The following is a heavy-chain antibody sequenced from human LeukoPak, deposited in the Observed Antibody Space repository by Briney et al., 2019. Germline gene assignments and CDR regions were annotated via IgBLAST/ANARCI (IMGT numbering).Heavy chain of an antibody. V-gene: IGHV3-74*01. D-gene: IGHD2-21*02. Sequence: GGSLRLSRAASGFAFSRYSMHWIRHAPGKGLVWVSAIYTDGTTKRYADSVKGRFTISRDNAKNTLYLQMNSLSVEDTAVYYCASLVVTDDWAFDIWGQGTMVTVS. J-gene: IGHJ3*02. CDR2: IYTDGTTK. CDR1: GFAFSRYS. CDR3: ASLVVTDDWAFDI.